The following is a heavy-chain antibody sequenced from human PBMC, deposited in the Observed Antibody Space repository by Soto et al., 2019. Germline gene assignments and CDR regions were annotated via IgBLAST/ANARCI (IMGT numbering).Heavy chain of an antibody. CDR2: IKSKTDGGTT. CDR3: TTDIRWELPPPLDF. J-gene: IGHJ4*02. CDR1: GFTFSDTY. V-gene: IGHV3-15*01. D-gene: IGHD1-26*01. Sequence: GGSLRLSCAASGFTFSDTYMSWVRQAPGKGLAWVGRIKSKTDGGTTDYAAPVKGRFTISRDDSENTLYLQMNSLKTEDTAVYYCTTDIRWELPPPLDFWGQGTLVTVSS.